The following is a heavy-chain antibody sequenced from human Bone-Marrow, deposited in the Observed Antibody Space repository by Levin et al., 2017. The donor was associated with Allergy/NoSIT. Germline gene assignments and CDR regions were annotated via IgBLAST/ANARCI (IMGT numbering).Heavy chain of an antibody. CDR1: GFTFSSFW. CDR2: IDNGGSFS. D-gene: IGHD2-15*01. V-gene: IGHV3-74*01. CDR3: ARDVAGRSGF. Sequence: ASVKVSCAASGFTFSSFWMHWVRQAPGKGLVWVSRIDNGGSFSDYADSVKGRFTISRDNAKNTLYLQMNSLGAEDTAVYYCARDVAGRSGFWGQGTLVTVSS. J-gene: IGHJ4*02.